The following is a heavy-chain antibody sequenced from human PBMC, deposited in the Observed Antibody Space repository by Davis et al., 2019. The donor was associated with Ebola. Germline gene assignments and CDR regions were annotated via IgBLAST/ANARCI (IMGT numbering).Heavy chain of an antibody. CDR3: ARDGGSSGAFEVFFDY. J-gene: IGHJ4*02. CDR1: GGTFSSYA. CDR2: IIPIFGTA. Sequence: SVKVSCKASGGTFSSYAISWVRQAPGQGLEWMGGIIPIFGTANYAQKFQGRVTMTRDTSTSTVYMELSSLRSEDTAVYYCARDGGSSGAFEVFFDYWGQGTLVTVSS. D-gene: IGHD1-26*01. V-gene: IGHV1-69*05.